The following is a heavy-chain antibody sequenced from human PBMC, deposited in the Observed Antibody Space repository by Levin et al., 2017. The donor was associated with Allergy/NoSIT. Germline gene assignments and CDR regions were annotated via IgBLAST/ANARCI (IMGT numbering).Heavy chain of an antibody. CDR2: IDYSGST. V-gene: IGHV4-39*01. D-gene: IGHD3/OR15-3a*01. CDR3: ARRGPNGRAFDI. Sequence: ASETLSLTCTVSGDSISGSYYWGWIRQPPGKGLEWIGSIDYSGSTYYNPSLKSRVIISVDTSKNQFSLKVASVTAADTAVYSCARRGPNGRAFDIWGQGTTVTVSS. J-gene: IGHJ3*02. CDR1: GDSISGSYY.